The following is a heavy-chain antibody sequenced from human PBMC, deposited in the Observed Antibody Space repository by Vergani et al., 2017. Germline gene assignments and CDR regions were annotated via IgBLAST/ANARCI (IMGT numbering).Heavy chain of an antibody. Sequence: QVQLQQWGGGLLKPSETLSLTCVVNGGSFTSYHWTWIRQSPGEGLEWVGDIDHTGRPDYNPSLKSRRTMSVDKSRNQFSLTLNSGTATDTAIYFCARVNTETNVHLYYYYSVDVWGQGTAVSVS. CDR3: ARVNTETNVHLYYYYSVDV. D-gene: IGHD2-8*01. CDR2: IDHTGRP. V-gene: IGHV4-34*01. J-gene: IGHJ6*03. CDR1: GGSFTSYH.